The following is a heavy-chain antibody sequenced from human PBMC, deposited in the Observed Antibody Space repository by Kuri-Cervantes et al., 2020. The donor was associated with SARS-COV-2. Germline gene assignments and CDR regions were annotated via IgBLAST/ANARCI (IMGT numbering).Heavy chain of an antibody. CDR1: GGTLSTYG. D-gene: IGHD3-10*01. V-gene: IGHV1-69*06. CDR3: AREGSMVRGNYYMDV. J-gene: IGHJ6*03. Sequence: SVKVSCKASGGTLSTYGISWVRQAPGQGLEWMGGIIPIFGAADYAQKFQGRVTITADKSTSTAYMELSSLRSEDTAVYYCAREGSMVRGNYYMDVWGKGTTVTVSS. CDR2: IIPIFGAA.